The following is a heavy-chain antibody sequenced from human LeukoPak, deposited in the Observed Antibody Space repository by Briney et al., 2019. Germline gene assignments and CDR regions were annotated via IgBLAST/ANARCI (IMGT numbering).Heavy chain of an antibody. V-gene: IGHV1-46*01. CDR1: GYTFTSYY. D-gene: IGHD2-15*01. CDR2: INPRGGST. J-gene: IGHJ5*02. Sequence: ASVKVSCKASGYTFTSYYMHWVRQAPGQGLEWMGIINPRGGSTSYALKFQGRVTMTRDMSTSTVYMELSSLRSEDTAVYYCARDQRYCSGGSCYPGWFDPWGQGTLVTVSS. CDR3: ARDQRYCSGGSCYPGWFDP.